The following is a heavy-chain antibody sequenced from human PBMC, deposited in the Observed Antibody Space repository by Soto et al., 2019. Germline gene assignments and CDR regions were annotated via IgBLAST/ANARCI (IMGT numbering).Heavy chain of an antibody. V-gene: IGHV4-31*03. Sequence: QVQLQESGPGLVKPSQTLSLTCSVSGRSVSSAGFYWTWIRQHPGKGLEWIGYIYYSGSTYYSPSLKCRVTISIDTSDNQFSLKLSSVTAADTAVYYCARGIFLATAAAYFDFWGQGTLVTVSS. CDR3: ARGIFLATAAAYFDF. D-gene: IGHD6-13*01. CDR1: GRSVSSAGFY. J-gene: IGHJ4*02. CDR2: IYYSGST.